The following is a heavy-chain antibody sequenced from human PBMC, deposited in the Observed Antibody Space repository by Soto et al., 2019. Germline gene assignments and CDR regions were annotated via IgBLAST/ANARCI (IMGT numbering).Heavy chain of an antibody. Sequence: QVQLVESGGGAVQPGRSLTLSCAASGSRFSAFGMHWVRQAPGKGLEWVAVVPSDGRSEHYADSVKGRFTISRDNSKNPLSLQMNGLRPDDTALYYCAKTITIPPSEDSTGRGALIDHWGRGARVIVSS. D-gene: IGHD2-8*02. V-gene: IGHV3-30*18. CDR2: VPSDGRSE. CDR3: AKTITIPPSEDSTGRGALIDH. CDR1: GSRFSAFG. J-gene: IGHJ4*02.